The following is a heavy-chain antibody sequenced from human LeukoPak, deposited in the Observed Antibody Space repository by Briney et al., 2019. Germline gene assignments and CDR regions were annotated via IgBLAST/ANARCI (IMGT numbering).Heavy chain of an antibody. V-gene: IGHV3-30*04. Sequence: GGSLRLSCAASGLTFSSYAMHWVRQAPGKGLEWVAVISYDGSNKYYADSVKGRFTISRDNSKNTLYLQMNSLRAEDTAVYYCARFRDFDYWGQGTLVTVSS. CDR1: GLTFSSYA. CDR2: ISYDGSNK. J-gene: IGHJ4*02. CDR3: ARFRDFDY. D-gene: IGHD3-10*01.